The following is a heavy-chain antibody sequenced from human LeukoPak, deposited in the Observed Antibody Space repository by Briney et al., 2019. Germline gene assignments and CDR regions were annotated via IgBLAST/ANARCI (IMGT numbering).Heavy chain of an antibody. D-gene: IGHD1-26*01. J-gene: IGHJ4*02. CDR2: IIPIFGTA. CDR3: ARHSGNYYFDY. CDR1: GGTFSSYA. V-gene: IGHV1-69*05. Sequence: ASVKVSCKASGGTFSSYAISWVRQAPGQGLEWMGGIIPIFGTANYAQKFQGRVTITTDESTSTAYMELRSLRSKDTAVYYCARHSGNYYFDYWGQGTLVTVSS.